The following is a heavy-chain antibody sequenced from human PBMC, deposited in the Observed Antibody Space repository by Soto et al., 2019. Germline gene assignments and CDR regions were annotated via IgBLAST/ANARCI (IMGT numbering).Heavy chain of an antibody. V-gene: IGHV3-30*03. J-gene: IGHJ6*01. CDR2: ISYDGSNK. Sequence: QVQLVESGGGVVQPGRSLRLSCAASGFTFSSYGMHWVRQAPGKGLEWVAVISYDGSNKYYADSVKGRFTISRDNSKNTLYLQMNSLRAEDTAVYYCARPVFSGDYYYYGIDVWGQGTTVTVSS. CDR1: GFTFSSYG. CDR3: ARPVFSGDYYYYGIDV. D-gene: IGHD3-10*01.